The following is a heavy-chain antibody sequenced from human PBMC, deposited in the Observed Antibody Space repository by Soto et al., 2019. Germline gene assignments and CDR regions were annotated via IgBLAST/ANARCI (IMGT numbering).Heavy chain of an antibody. D-gene: IGHD2-2*01. J-gene: IGHJ6*02. V-gene: IGHV1-2*04. CDR1: GYTFTGYY. CDR3: AVGYCSSTSCPKGYYYYYGMDV. Sequence: QVQLVQSGAEVKKPGASVKVSCKASGYTFTGYYMHWVRQAPGQGLEWMGWINPNSGGTNYAQKFQGWVTMTRETSISTAYMELSRLRSDDTAVYYCAVGYCSSTSCPKGYYYYYGMDVWGQGTTVTVSS. CDR2: INPNSGGT.